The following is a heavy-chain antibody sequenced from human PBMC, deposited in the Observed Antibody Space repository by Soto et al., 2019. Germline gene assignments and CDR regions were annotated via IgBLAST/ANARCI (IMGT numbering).Heavy chain of an antibody. J-gene: IGHJ6*02. CDR3: ARGGKDIVLVPAAIAFNYYYYGMDV. CDR2: MNPNSGNT. D-gene: IGHD2-2*01. Sequence: QVQLVQSGAEVKKPGASVKVSCKASGYTFTSYDINWVRQATGQGLEWMGWMNPNSGNTGYAQKFQGRVTMTRNTSISTAYMELRSLRSEDTAVYYCARGGKDIVLVPAAIAFNYYYYGMDVWGQGTTVTVSS. V-gene: IGHV1-8*01. CDR1: GYTFTSYD.